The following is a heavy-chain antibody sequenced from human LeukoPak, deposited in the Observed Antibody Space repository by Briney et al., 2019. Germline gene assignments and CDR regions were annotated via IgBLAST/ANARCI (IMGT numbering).Heavy chain of an antibody. V-gene: IGHV1-2*02. D-gene: IGHD2-8*01. Sequence: ASVKVSCKASGYTFTGYYMHWVRQAPGQGLEWMGWINPNSGGTNYAQKFQGRVTMTRDTSISTAYMELSRLRSDDTAVYYCARWGGHCTSGLCYYFDCWGQGTLVTVSS. CDR2: INPNSGGT. J-gene: IGHJ4*02. CDR3: ARWGGHCTSGLCYYFDC. CDR1: GYTFTGYY.